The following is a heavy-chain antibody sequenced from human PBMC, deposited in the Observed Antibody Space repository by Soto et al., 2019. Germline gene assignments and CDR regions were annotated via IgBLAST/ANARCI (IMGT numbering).Heavy chain of an antibody. CDR2: IYYSGST. Sequence: SETLSLTCTVSGGSSSSYYWSWIRQPPGKGLEWIGYIYYSGSTNYNPSLKSRVTISVDTSKNQFSLKLSSVSAADTAVYYCAGAAADHYYYYYGMDVWGQGTTVTVSS. CDR1: GGSSSSYY. J-gene: IGHJ6*02. CDR3: AGAAADHYYYYYGMDV. V-gene: IGHV4-59*01. D-gene: IGHD2-2*01.